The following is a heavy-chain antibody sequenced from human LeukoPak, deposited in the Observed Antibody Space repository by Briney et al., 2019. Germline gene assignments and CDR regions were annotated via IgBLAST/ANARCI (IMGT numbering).Heavy chain of an antibody. J-gene: IGHJ4*02. Sequence: SETLSLTCAVSGYSISGGYYWGGIRQPPGKGLEWIGSIYHSGTTYYNPSLKSRVTISVDTSKNQFSLKLSSVTAADTAVYYCTRVGVGATNPLRWGQGTLVTVSS. CDR3: TRVGVGATNPLR. CDR2: IYHSGTT. D-gene: IGHD1-26*01. CDR1: GYSISGGYY. V-gene: IGHV4-38-2*01.